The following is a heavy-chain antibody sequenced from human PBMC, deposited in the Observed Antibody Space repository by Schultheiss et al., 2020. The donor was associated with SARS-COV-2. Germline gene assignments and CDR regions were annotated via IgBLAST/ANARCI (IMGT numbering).Heavy chain of an antibody. V-gene: IGHV1-18*01. CDR2: ISAYNGNT. D-gene: IGHD2-2*02. J-gene: IGHJ6*03. CDR1: GYTFTSYG. Sequence: ASVKVSCKASGYTFTSYGISWVRQAPGQGLEWMGWISAYNGNTNYAQKLQGRVTMTTDTSTSTAYMELRSLRSDDTAVYYCARDSEDIVVVPAAILEGPRPHYYYMDVWGKGTTVTVSS. CDR3: ARDSEDIVVVPAAILEGPRPHYYYMDV.